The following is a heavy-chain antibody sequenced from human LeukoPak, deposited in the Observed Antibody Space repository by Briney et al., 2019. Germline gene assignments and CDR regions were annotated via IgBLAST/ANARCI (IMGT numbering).Heavy chain of an antibody. CDR3: ARAKVDNFKRWLQLKGEYYFDY. CDR1: GYTFTSYD. D-gene: IGHD5-24*01. V-gene: IGHV1-8*01. Sequence: ASVKVSCKASGYTFTSYDINWVRQATGQGLEWMGWMNPNSGNTGYAQKFQGRVTMTRNTSISTAHMELSSLRSEDTAVYYCARAKVDNFKRWLQLKGEYYFDYWGQGTLVTVSS. J-gene: IGHJ4*02. CDR2: MNPNSGNT.